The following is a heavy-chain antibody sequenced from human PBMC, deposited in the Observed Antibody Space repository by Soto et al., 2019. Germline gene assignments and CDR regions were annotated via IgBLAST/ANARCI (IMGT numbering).Heavy chain of an antibody. J-gene: IGHJ4*02. Sequence: SETLSLTCAVYCGSFSGYYWSWIRQPPGKGLEWIGEINHSGSTNYNPSLKSRVTISVDTSKNQFSLKLSSVTAADTAVYYCARVVSSSSGIDYWGQGTLVTVSS. CDR1: CGSFSGYY. V-gene: IGHV4-34*01. CDR3: ARVVSSSSGIDY. D-gene: IGHD6-6*01. CDR2: INHSGST.